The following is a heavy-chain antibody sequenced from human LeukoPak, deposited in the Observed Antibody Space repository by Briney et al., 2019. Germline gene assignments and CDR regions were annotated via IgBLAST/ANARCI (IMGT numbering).Heavy chain of an antibody. CDR3: ARDKIVGATYFDY. J-gene: IGHJ4*02. CDR1: GFTFSNYA. CDR2: TSGSGGST. V-gene: IGHV3-23*01. Sequence: GGSLRLSCAASGFTFSNYAMSWVRQAPGKGLEWVSVTSGSGGSTYYGDSVKGRFTISRDNSKNTLYMQMNSLRAEDTAVYYCARDKIVGATYFDYWGQGTLVTVSS. D-gene: IGHD1-26*01.